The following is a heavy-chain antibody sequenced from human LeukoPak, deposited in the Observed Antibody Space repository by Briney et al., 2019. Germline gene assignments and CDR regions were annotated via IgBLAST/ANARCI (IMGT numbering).Heavy chain of an antibody. CDR1: GFTFSSYA. J-gene: IGHJ4*02. D-gene: IGHD2-15*01. Sequence: PGGSLRLSCVASGFTFSSYAMHWVRQAPGKGLEYVSAISSNGGSTYYANSVKGRFTISRDNSKNTLYLQMGSLRAEDMAVYYCARDRFCSGGSCYSGFDYWGQGTLVTVSS. CDR2: ISSNGGST. V-gene: IGHV3-64*01. CDR3: ARDRFCSGGSCYSGFDY.